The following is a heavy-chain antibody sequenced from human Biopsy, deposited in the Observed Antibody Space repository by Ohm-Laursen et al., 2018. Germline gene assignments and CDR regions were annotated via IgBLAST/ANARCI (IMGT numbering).Heavy chain of an antibody. Sequence: SETLSLTCTVSGGSASSNTNYWAWIRQPPGKGLEWIGSIFYSGIIYYNPSLKSRVSISVDTSKNPFSLNLNSVTAADTAVYYCARHPTGFWFDPWGQGTLVIVST. CDR2: IFYSGII. J-gene: IGHJ5*02. CDR1: GGSASSNTNY. CDR3: ARHPTGFWFDP. V-gene: IGHV4-39*01.